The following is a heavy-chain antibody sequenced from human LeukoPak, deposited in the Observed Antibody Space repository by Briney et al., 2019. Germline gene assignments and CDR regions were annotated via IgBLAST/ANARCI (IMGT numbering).Heavy chain of an antibody. CDR1: GGTFSSYA. D-gene: IGHD4-17*01. J-gene: IGHJ4*02. Sequence: SVKVSCKASGGTFSSYAISWVRQAPGQGLEWMGRIIPIFGTANYAPKLQGRVTITADKSTSTAYMELSSLRSEDTAVYYCARAHDYGDFDFDYWGQGTLVTVSS. CDR2: IIPIFGTA. CDR3: ARAHDYGDFDFDY. V-gene: IGHV1-69*06.